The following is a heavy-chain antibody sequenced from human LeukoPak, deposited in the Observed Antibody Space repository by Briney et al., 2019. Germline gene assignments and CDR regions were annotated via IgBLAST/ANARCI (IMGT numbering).Heavy chain of an antibody. Sequence: PGGSLRLSCAASGFTFSSYAMSWVRQAPGKGLEWDSAISGSGGSTYYADSVKGRFTISRDNSKNTLYLQMNSLRAEDTAVYYCAKVRYCSSTSCSFFDYWGQGTLVTVSS. CDR2: ISGSGGST. D-gene: IGHD2-2*01. J-gene: IGHJ4*02. CDR1: GFTFSSYA. CDR3: AKVRYCSSTSCSFFDY. V-gene: IGHV3-23*01.